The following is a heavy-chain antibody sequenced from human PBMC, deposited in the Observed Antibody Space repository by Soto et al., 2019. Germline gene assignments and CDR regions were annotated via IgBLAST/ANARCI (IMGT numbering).Heavy chain of an antibody. Sequence: QITLKESGPTLVKPTQTLTLTCTFSGFSLSTSGVGVGWIRQPPGKALEWLALIYWDDDKRYSPSLKSRLTITKDTSKNQVVLTMTNMDPVDTATYYCAHRRTFIAAQTLNYWFDPWGQGTLVTVSS. CDR3: AHRRTFIAAQTLNYWFDP. CDR1: GFSLSTSGVG. J-gene: IGHJ5*02. V-gene: IGHV2-5*02. D-gene: IGHD6-6*01. CDR2: IYWDDDK.